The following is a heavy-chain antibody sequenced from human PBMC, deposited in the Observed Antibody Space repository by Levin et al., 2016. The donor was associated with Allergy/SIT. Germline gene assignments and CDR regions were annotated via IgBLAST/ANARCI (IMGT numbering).Heavy chain of an antibody. V-gene: IGHV3-23*01. Sequence: GESLKISCVASGFTFSNYAISWVRQAPGKGLEWVSSISGSGATTYYAASVKGRFTISRDSSKNTLYLQMNSLRAEDTAVYYCARVTHGTTWYYFDYWGQGTLVTVVL. CDR2: ISGSGATT. CDR1: GFTFSNYA. D-gene: IGHD6-13*01. J-gene: IGHJ4*02. CDR3: ARVTHGTTWYYFDY.